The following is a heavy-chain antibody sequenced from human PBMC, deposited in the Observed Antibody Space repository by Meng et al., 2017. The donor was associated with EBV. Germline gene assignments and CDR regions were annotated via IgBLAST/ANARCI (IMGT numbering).Heavy chain of an antibody. Sequence: SVPTPVNTFPTLTLVFSFPGFSLSTPGVGVRPLPHPPGQALEWLAVIYWEDEKRYNPSLKTRLTTTKDSSKTQVILTMTNMDTVYAVTYYCAHIIAARPFDYWGQGTLVTVSS. CDR3: AHIIAARPFDY. V-gene: IGHV2-5*02. D-gene: IGHD6-6*01. CDR2: IYWEDEK. J-gene: IGHJ4*02. CDR1: GFSLSTPGVG.